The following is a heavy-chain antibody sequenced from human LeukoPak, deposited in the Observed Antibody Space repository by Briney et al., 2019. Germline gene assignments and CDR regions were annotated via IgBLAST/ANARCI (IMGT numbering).Heavy chain of an antibody. CDR2: IYYSGST. CDR3: ARLRRRAGDRNFDY. D-gene: IGHD7-27*01. Sequence: SETLSLTCTVSGGSISSSSYYWGWIRQPPGKGLEWIGSIYYSGSTYYNPSLKSRVTISVDTSKNQFSLKLSSVTATDTAAYYCARLRRRAGDRNFDYWGQGTLVTVSS. CDR1: GGSISSSSYY. J-gene: IGHJ4*02. V-gene: IGHV4-39*01.